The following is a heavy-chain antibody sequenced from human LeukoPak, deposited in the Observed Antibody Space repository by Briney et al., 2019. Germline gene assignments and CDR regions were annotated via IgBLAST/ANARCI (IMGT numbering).Heavy chain of an antibody. D-gene: IGHD3-10*01. CDR3: ARGRGGGPSFDY. V-gene: IGHV4-30-2*01. Sequence: PSETLSLTCAVSGGSISSGGYSWSWIRQPPGKGLEWLGYIYHSGSTYYNPSLKSRVTLSVDRSKNQFSLKLSSVTAAGTGVYFCARGRGGGPSFDYWGQGTLVTVSS. CDR1: GGSISSGGYS. CDR2: IYHSGST. J-gene: IGHJ4*02.